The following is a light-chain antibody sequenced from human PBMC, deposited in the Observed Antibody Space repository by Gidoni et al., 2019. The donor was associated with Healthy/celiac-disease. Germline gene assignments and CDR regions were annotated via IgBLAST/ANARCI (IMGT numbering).Light chain of an antibody. J-gene: IGKJ5*01. V-gene: IGKV1-27*01. CDR1: QVMSNY. CDR3: QKYNSAPFT. CDR2: AAS. Sequence: IQITQSPSSLSASVGDSVTITYRASQVMSNYLAWYQQTPGKVPKLMIYAASTLQSGVPSRFSGSGSAKDFTLTISSLQPEDVATYYCQKYNSAPFTFXQXTRLEIK.